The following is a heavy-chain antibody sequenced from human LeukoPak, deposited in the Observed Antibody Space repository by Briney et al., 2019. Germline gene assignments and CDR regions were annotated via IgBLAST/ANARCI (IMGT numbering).Heavy chain of an antibody. V-gene: IGHV1-69*13. J-gene: IGHJ6*04. CDR2: MIPIFGTA. CDR3: ASEGPYCSSTSCHTYYYYGMDV. D-gene: IGHD2-2*01. CDR1: GGTFSSYA. Sequence: SVNVSCKASGGTFSSYAISWVRQAPGQGLEWLGGMIPIFGTANYAQKFQGRVTITADESTSTAYMELSSLRSEDTAVYYCASEGPYCSSTSCHTYYYYGMDVWGKGTTVTVSS.